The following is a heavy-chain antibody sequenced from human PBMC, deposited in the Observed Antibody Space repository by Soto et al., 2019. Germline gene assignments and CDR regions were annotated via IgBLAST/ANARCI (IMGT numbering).Heavy chain of an antibody. J-gene: IGHJ5*02. CDR3: ARVLHTPLGELCVDP. V-gene: IGHV3-23*01. CDR1: GFTFSSYA. CDR2: ISGSGGST. Sequence: PGGSLRLSCAATGFTFSSYAMSWVRQAPGKGLEWVSAISGSGGSTYYADSVKGRFTISRDNSKNTLYLQMNSLRAEDTAVYYCARVLHTPLGELCVDPWGQGTLVTVS. D-gene: IGHD3-10*01.